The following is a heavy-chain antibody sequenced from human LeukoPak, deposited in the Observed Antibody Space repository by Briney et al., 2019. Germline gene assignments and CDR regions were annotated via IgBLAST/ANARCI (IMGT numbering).Heavy chain of an antibody. J-gene: IGHJ4*02. CDR2: INASGGST. CDR1: GHSFTSYY. Sequence: SLKLSCKASGHSFTSYYMHWVRQAPGQGLEWMAIINASGGSTSYAHKFKGRFTMTRDTSTSTVYLQLSSLRSEDTAVYYCAREPDYGAGDYWGQGTLVTVSS. V-gene: IGHV1-46*01. CDR3: AREPDYGAGDY. D-gene: IGHD4-17*01.